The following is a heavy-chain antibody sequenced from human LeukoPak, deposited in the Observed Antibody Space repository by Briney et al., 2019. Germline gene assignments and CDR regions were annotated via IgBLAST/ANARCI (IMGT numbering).Heavy chain of an antibody. CDR2: ISYDGSNK. J-gene: IGHJ4*02. V-gene: IGHV3-30-3*01. Sequence: PGGSLRLSCAAPGFTFSSYAMRWVRQAPGKGLGWVAVISYDGSNKYYADSVKGRFTISRDNSKNTLYLQMNSLRAEDTAVYYCARSTRYCSSTSCYTGRYYFDYWGQGTLVTVSS. CDR1: GFTFSSYA. CDR3: ARSTRYCSSTSCYTGRYYFDY. D-gene: IGHD2-2*02.